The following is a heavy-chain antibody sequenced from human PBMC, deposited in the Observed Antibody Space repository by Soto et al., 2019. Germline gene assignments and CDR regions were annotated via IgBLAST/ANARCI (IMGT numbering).Heavy chain of an antibody. Sequence: SVKVSCKASGYTFTNYGIGWVRQAPGQGLEWMGRIIPNNGIANYAQKFQGRVTITADKSTSTAYMELSSLRSEDTAVYYCARDPEGPWGQGTLVTSPQ. CDR2: IIPNNGIA. CDR3: ARDPEGP. V-gene: IGHV1-69*04. CDR1: GYTFTNYG. J-gene: IGHJ5*02.